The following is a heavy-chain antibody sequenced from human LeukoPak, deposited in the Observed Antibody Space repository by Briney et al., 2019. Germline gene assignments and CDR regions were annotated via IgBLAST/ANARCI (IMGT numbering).Heavy chain of an antibody. CDR3: ARDLNVWGSYRLFGY. V-gene: IGHV1-2*02. J-gene: IGHJ4*02. Sequence: ASVKVSCKASGYTFTGYYMHWVRQAPGQGLEWMGWINPNSGGTNYAQKFRGRVTMTRDTSISTAYMELSRLRSDDTAVYYCARDLNVWGSYRLFGYWGQGTLVTVSS. CDR2: INPNSGGT. CDR1: GYTFTGYY. D-gene: IGHD3-16*02.